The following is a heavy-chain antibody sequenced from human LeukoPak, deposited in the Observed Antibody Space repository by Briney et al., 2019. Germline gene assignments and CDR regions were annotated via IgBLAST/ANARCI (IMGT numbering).Heavy chain of an antibody. Sequence: SETLSLTCTVSGCSISSGSYYWSWIRKPAGKGLEWIGRIYTSGNTNYNPSLKSRVTLSVDTSKNQFSLKLSSVTAADTAVYYCARDRYRSSPGDYYYYYMDVWGKGTTVTVSS. CDR3: ARDRYRSSPGDYYYYYMDV. CDR2: IYTSGNT. CDR1: GCSISSGSYY. V-gene: IGHV4-61*02. J-gene: IGHJ6*03. D-gene: IGHD6-13*01.